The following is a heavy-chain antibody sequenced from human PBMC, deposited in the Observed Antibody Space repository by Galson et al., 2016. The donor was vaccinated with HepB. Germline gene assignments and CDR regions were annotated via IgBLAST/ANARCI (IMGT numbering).Heavy chain of an antibody. CDR1: GFTFSSYW. D-gene: IGHD3-22*01. Sequence: SLRLSCAASGFTFSSYWMTWVRQAPGRGLEWVANIKKDGSERFYVDSVWGRFTISRDNSKNSLYLQMNSLRAEDTAVYYCAKSIYYDSSGAFDIWGQGTMVTVSS. CDR3: AKSIYYDSSGAFDI. V-gene: IGHV3-7*03. J-gene: IGHJ3*02. CDR2: IKKDGSER.